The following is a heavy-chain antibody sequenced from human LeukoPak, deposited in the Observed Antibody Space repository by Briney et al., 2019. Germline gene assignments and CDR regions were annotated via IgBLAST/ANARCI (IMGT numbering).Heavy chain of an antibody. V-gene: IGHV3-53*01. CDR2: IYSGGST. CDR3: ARLVDTAMVYWYFDL. Sequence: GGSLRLSCAASGFTVSSNYMSWVRHAPGKGLELVSVIYSGGSTYYADSVKGRFTISRDNSKNTLYLQMNSLRAEDTAVYYCARLVDTAMVYWYFDLWGRGTLVTVSS. CDR1: GFTVSSNY. J-gene: IGHJ2*01. D-gene: IGHD5-18*01.